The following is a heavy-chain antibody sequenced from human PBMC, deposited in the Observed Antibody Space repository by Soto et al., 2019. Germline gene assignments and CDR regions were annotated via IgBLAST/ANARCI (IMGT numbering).Heavy chain of an antibody. V-gene: IGHV4-34*02. D-gene: IGHD1-1*01. CDR3: ARRRNLDV. CDR1: GGSFSDYY. CDR2: VNYLGNT. Sequence: QVQLQQWGAGLLKPSETLSLTCAVYGGSFSDYYWNWIRQPPGKGLEWIGEVNYLGNTNYSPSLWGRVTISIDTSKNQLPLELTSVTAADTAVYYCARRRNLDVWGQGTTVTVSS. J-gene: IGHJ6*02.